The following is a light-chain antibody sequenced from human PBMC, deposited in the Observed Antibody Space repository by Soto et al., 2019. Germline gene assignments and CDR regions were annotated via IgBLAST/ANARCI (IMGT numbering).Light chain of an antibody. Sequence: DIVMTQSPDSLAVSLGERATINCKSSQSVLYSSNNKIYLAWYQQKPGQPPKLLIYWASTRESGVPDRFSGSGSGTDFTLTISSLQSEDFAVYYCQQYDEWPPSYTFGQGTKLEI. CDR3: QQYDEWPPSYT. V-gene: IGKV4-1*01. CDR2: WAS. J-gene: IGKJ2*01. CDR1: QSVLYSSNNKIY.